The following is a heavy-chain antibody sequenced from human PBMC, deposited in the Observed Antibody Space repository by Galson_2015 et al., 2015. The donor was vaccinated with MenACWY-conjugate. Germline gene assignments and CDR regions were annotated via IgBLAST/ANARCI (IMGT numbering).Heavy chain of an antibody. CDR2: MTPNSGNT. CDR3: ARLTGGRFDL. J-gene: IGHJ4*02. Sequence: ATGQGLECLGWMTPNSGNTGYAQKFQGRVTMTRNTSITTAYMELSSLNSEDTAVYFCARLTGGRFDLWGQGTLVTVSS. D-gene: IGHD7-27*01. V-gene: IGHV1-8*01.